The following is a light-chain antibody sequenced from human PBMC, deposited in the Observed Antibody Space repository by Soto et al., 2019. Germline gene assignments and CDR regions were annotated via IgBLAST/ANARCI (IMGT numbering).Light chain of an antibody. CDR2: AAS. CDR3: QQSYSTPLT. V-gene: IGKV1-39*01. Sequence: DIQMTQSPSSLSASVGARVTITCRASQSISSYLNWYQQKPGKAPMLLIYAASSMQSGVPSRFSGSGSGTDFTLTISSLQPEDFATYYCQQSYSTPLTFGGGTKVDIK. CDR1: QSISSY. J-gene: IGKJ4*01.